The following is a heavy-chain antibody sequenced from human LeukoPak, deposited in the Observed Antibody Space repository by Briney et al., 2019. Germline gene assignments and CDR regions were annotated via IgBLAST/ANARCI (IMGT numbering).Heavy chain of an antibody. Sequence: GGSLRLSCTPSGFTFSSFSMNWVRQAPGKGLEWVSSISSSSSYIYYADSVKGRFTISRDNAKNSLYLQMNSLRAGDTAVYYCARDVQVATIYPLDYWGQGTLVTVSS. D-gene: IGHD5-12*01. CDR1: GFTFSSFS. CDR3: ARDVQVATIYPLDY. CDR2: ISSSSSYI. J-gene: IGHJ4*02. V-gene: IGHV3-21*01.